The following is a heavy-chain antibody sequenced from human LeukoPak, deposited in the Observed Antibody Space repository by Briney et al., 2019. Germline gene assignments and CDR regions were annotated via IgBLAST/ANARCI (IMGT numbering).Heavy chain of an antibody. CDR1: GFTLSAYW. D-gene: IGHD5-12*01. CDR2: IEGDGNRI. CDR3: TRDWRNLGYDY. Sequence: GGSLRLSCAASGFTLSAYWMHWVRHAPGKGLMWVSRIEGDGNRITYADSVKGRFTISRDNAKNTLYLQMNSLRAEDTAVYYCTRDWRNLGYDYWGQGTLVTVSS. J-gene: IGHJ4*02. V-gene: IGHV3-74*01.